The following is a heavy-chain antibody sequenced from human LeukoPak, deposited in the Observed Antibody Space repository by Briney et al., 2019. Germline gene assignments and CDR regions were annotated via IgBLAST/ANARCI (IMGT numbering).Heavy chain of an antibody. CDR1: GYSISSGYY. Sequence: SETLSLTCTVSGYSISSGYYWGWIRQPPGKGLEWIGSIYHSGSTYYNPSLKSRVTISVDTSKNQFSLKLSSVTAADTAVYYCAREKVYHSSGYRRPPGYFDLWSRGTLVTVSS. V-gene: IGHV4-38-2*02. J-gene: IGHJ2*01. CDR2: IYHSGST. CDR3: AREKVYHSSGYRRPPGYFDL. D-gene: IGHD3-22*01.